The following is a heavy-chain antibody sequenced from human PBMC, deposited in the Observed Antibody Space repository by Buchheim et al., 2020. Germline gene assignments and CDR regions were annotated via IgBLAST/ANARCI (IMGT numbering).Heavy chain of an antibody. V-gene: IGHV1-2*02. CDR1: GYTFTDFS. CDR3: ARYSGSYQRVNWFDP. J-gene: IGHJ5*02. D-gene: IGHD1-26*01. CDR2: INPNTGGT. Sequence: QVQLVQSGAEVKKPGASVKVSCKASGYTFTDFSVYWVRQAPGQGLEWMGWINPNTGGTNYAQKFQGRVTMTRDTSIRTAYMELTRLRSDDTAVYYCARYSGSYQRVNWFDPWGQGTL.